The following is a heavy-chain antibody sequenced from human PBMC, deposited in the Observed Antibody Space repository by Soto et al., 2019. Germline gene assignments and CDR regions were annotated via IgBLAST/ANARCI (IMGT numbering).Heavy chain of an antibody. Sequence: QVQLVESGGGVVQPGKSLRLSCAASGFTFSTYGMHWVRQAPGKGLEWVAVIWYDGSNKYHGDSLKGRFTISRDNSKNTLYVQINNLRAEDTAVYYCGRDGALGDTAVVDSWGPGTLVTVSS. D-gene: IGHD5-18*01. CDR1: GFTFSTYG. CDR2: IWYDGSNK. CDR3: GRDGALGDTAVVDS. V-gene: IGHV3-33*01. J-gene: IGHJ4*02.